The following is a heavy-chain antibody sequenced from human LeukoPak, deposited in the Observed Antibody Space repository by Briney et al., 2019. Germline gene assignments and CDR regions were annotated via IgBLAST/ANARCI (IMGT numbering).Heavy chain of an antibody. J-gene: IGHJ4*02. V-gene: IGHV3-33*01. CDR2: ILYDGSNK. CDR1: GFTVRPYG. CDR3: ARDLRSNDFTEPCYN. Sequence: GGSLRLSCAASGFTVRPYGMHWVRQAPGKGLEWLAVILYDGSNKYYADSVKGRFTISRDISTNTLYLQMDSLRAEDTAVYYCARDLRSNDFTEPCYNWGQGTLVTVSS. D-gene: IGHD6-13*01.